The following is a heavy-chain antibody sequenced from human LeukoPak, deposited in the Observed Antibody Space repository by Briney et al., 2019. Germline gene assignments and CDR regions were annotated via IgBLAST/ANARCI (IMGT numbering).Heavy chain of an antibody. D-gene: IGHD4-11*01. CDR1: GFTFSTNY. CDR2: IYIGCST. Sequence: PGGSLRLSCAASGFTFSTNYMSWVRQAPGKGLEGGSVIYIGCSTYYADSVKGRFTISRHNSENKLYLQMNSLRAEDTAVYYCARGLTNPFDYWGQGTLVTVS. J-gene: IGHJ4*02. V-gene: IGHV3-53*04. CDR3: ARGLTNPFDY.